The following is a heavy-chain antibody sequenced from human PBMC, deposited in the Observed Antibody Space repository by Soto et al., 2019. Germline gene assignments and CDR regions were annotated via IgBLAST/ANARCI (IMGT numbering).Heavy chain of an antibody. V-gene: IGHV4-59*01. CDR1: GGSISSYY. Sequence: SETLSLTCTVSGGSISSYYWSWIRQPPGKGLEWIGYIYYSGSTNYNPSLKSRVTISVDTSKNQFSLKLSSVTAADTAAYYCARGDSSSWYPGTYFDYWGQGTLVTVYS. CDR2: IYYSGST. CDR3: ARGDSSSWYPGTYFDY. J-gene: IGHJ4*02. D-gene: IGHD6-13*01.